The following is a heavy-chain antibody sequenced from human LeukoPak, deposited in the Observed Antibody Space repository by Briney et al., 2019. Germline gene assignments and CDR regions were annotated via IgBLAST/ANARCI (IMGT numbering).Heavy chain of an antibody. J-gene: IGHJ4*02. V-gene: IGHV3-23*01. CDR2: ISGSGGST. CDR3: ARAGDILTGYYAWDDY. Sequence: GGSLRLSCAASGFTFSSYAMSWVRQAPGKGLEWVSAISGSGGSTYYADSVKGRFTISRDNSKNTLYLQINSLRADDTAVYYCARAGDILTGYYAWDDYWGQGTLVTVSS. CDR1: GFTFSSYA. D-gene: IGHD3-9*01.